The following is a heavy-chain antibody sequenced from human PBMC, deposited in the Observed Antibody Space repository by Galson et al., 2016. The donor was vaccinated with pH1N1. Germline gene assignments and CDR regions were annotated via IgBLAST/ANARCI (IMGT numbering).Heavy chain of an antibody. CDR2: IYYSGSA. D-gene: IGHD2-2*01. Sequence: TLSLTCTVSGGSISSGGYYWSWIRQHPGKGLEWIGYIYYSGSAYYNPSLKSRVTISVDTSKKQFSLKLSPVTAADTAMYDCARLDIVVGEDQYYGLDVWGHGTRVTVSS. CDR1: GGSISSGGYY. J-gene: IGHJ6*02. CDR3: ARLDIVVGEDQYYGLDV. V-gene: IGHV4-31*03.